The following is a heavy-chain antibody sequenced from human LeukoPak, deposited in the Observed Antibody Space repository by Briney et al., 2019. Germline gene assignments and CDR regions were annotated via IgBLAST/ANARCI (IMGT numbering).Heavy chain of an antibody. D-gene: IGHD6-19*01. J-gene: IGHJ4*02. CDR3: ARDGPYSSGWLDY. CDR2: TYYRSKWYN. V-gene: IGHV6-1*01. CDR1: GDSVSSNSAA. Sequence: SHTLSLTCAISGDSVSSNSAAWNWIRQSPSKGLEWLGRTYYRSKWYNDYAVSVKSRITINPDTSKNQFSLQLNSVTPEDTAVYYCARDGPYSSGWLDYWGQGTLVTVSS.